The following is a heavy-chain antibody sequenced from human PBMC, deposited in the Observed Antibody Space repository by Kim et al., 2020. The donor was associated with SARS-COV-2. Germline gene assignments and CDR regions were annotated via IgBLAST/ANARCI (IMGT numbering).Heavy chain of an antibody. V-gene: IGHV3-7*01. CDR1: GFTFSSYW. J-gene: IGHJ4*02. CDR2: IKQDGSEK. Sequence: GGFLRLSCAASGFTFSSYWMSWVRQAPGKGLEWVANIKQDGSEKYYVDSVKGRFTISRDNAKNSLYLQMNSLRAEDTAVYYCARDLTMVRGVIIAWGQGTLVTVSS. CDR3: ARDLTMVRGVIIA. D-gene: IGHD3-10*01.